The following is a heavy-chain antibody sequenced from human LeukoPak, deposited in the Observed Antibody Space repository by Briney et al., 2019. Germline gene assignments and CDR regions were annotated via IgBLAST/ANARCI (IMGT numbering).Heavy chain of an antibody. V-gene: IGHV1-69*13. CDR2: IIPIFGTA. J-gene: IGHJ4*02. D-gene: IGHD3-22*01. Sequence: SVKVSCKASGGTFSSYAISWVRQAPGQGLELMGGIIPIFGTANYAQKFQGRVTITADESTSTAYMELSSLRSEDTAVYYCASTTYYYDSSGYYYFDYWGQGTLVTVSS. CDR3: ASTTYYYDSSGYYYFDY. CDR1: GGTFSSYA.